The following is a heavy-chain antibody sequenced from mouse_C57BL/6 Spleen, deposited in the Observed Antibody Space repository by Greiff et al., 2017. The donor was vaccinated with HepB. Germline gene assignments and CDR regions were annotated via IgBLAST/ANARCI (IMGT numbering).Heavy chain of an antibody. D-gene: IGHD1-1*01. Sequence: QVQLKQSGPGLVQPSQSLSITCTVSGFSLTSYGVHWVRQPPGKGLEWLGVIWSGGSTDYNAAFISRLSISKDNSKSQVFFKMNSLQADDTAIYYCAKNPFYYGSSYYAMDYWGQGTSVTVSS. V-gene: IGHV2-4*01. J-gene: IGHJ4*01. CDR3: AKNPFYYGSSYYAMDY. CDR2: IWSGGST. CDR1: GFSLTSYG.